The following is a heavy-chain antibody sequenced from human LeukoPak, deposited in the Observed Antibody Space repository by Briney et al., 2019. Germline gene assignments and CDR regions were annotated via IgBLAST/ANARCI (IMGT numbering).Heavy chain of an antibody. CDR2: IYYSGST. V-gene: IGHV4-59*12. CDR3: ARVHGSGSQWD. D-gene: IGHD5-12*01. CDR1: GGSISSYY. Sequence: SETLSLTCTVSGGSISSYYWSWIRQPPGKGLEWIGYIYYSGSTYYNPSLKSRVTISVDTSKNQFSLKLSSVTAADTAVYYCARVHGSGSQWDWGQGTLVTVSS. J-gene: IGHJ4*02.